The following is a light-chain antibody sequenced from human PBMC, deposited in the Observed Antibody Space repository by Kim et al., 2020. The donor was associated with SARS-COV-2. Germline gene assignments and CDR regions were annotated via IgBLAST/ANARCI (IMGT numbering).Light chain of an antibody. V-gene: IGLV2-14*03. CDR2: DVT. J-gene: IGLJ3*02. CDR1: ISNIGCYNY. CDR3: SSFTTRSTLV. Sequence: QSALTQPASVSGSPGQSITISCTGTISNIGCYNYVSWHQQHPGKAPKLMIYDVTKRPSGISSRFSGSKSGSTASLTISGLQSEDEADYYCSSFTTRSTLVFGGGTQLTVL.